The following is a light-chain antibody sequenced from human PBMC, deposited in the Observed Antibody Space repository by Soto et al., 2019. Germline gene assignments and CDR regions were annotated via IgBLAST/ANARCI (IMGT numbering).Light chain of an antibody. Sequence: EIVLTQSPATPSVSPGESATLSCRASQSVTSHLAWYQQKPGQAPRLLIFGASTRATGIPARFSGSGSGTDFTLSISSLQSEDFAVYYCQQYNSRPTCGQGTKVDIK. CDR1: QSVTSH. J-gene: IGKJ2*01. V-gene: IGKV3-15*01. CDR3: QQYNSRPT. CDR2: GAS.